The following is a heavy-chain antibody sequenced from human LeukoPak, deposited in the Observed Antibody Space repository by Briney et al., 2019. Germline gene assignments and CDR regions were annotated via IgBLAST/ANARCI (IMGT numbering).Heavy chain of an antibody. CDR1: GGSISSSSYY. D-gene: IGHD3-10*01. V-gene: IGHV4-39*07. J-gene: IGHJ5*02. CDR3: ARGDYYGSGSYYKGRGWFDP. CDR2: INHSGST. Sequence: PSETLSLTCTVSGGSISSSSYYWGWIRQPPGKGLEWIGEINHSGSTNYNPSLKSRVTISVDTSKNQFSLKLSSVTAADTAVYYCARGDYYGSGSYYKGRGWFDPWGQGTLVTVSS.